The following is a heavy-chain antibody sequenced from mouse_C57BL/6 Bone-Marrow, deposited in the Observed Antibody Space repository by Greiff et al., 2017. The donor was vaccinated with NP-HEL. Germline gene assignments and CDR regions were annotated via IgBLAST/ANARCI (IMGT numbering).Heavy chain of an antibody. J-gene: IGHJ2*01. V-gene: IGHV1-52*01. CDR3: ARHYYGSSSYYFDY. D-gene: IGHD1-1*01. CDR1: GYTFTSYW. Sequence: QVQLQQPGAELVRPGSSVKLSCKASGYTFTSYWMHWVKQRPIQGLEWIGNIDPSDSDTHYNQKFKDKATLTVDKSSSTAYMQLSSLTSEDSAVYYCARHYYGSSSYYFDYWGQGTTLTVSS. CDR2: IDPSDSDT.